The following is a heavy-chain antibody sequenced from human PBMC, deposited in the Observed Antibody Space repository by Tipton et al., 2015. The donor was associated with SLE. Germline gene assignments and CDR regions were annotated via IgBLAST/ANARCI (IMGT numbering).Heavy chain of an antibody. Sequence: TLSLTCTVSGGSISSGGYYWSWIRQHPGKGLEWIGYIYYGGSTNYNPSLKSRVTISVDTSKNQFSLKLSSVTAADTAVYFCARRASIIVVAPAAIDYGDYYFDDWGQGTLVTVSS. V-gene: IGHV4-61*08. D-gene: IGHD2-2*01. CDR2: IYYGGST. CDR1: GGSISSGGYY. J-gene: IGHJ4*02. CDR3: ARRASIIVVAPAAIDYGDYYFDD.